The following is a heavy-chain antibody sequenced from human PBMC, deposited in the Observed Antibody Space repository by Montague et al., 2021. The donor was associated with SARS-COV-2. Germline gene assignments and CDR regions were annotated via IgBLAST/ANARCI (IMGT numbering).Heavy chain of an antibody. Sequence: SLRLSCAASGFTVSSTYMNLVRQAPGKGLEWVSVIYRGGSTYYADSVKGRFTISRDNSKNTLYLQMNSLSAEDTAVYYCARDAEGIAARGSDAFDIWGQGAMVTVSS. D-gene: IGHD6-6*01. CDR3: ARDAEGIAARGSDAFDI. J-gene: IGHJ3*02. CDR1: GFTVSSTY. V-gene: IGHV3-53*01. CDR2: IYRGGST.